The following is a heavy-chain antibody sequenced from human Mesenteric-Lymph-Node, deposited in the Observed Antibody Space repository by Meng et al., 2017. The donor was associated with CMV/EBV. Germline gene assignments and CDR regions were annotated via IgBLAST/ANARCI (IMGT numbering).Heavy chain of an antibody. Sequence: GGSLKISCAASGFTFSNYYMTWARQVPGKGLEWVANIKEDGSEIRYVDSVKGRSTISRDNAKNSLDLQMNSLRAEDTAVYYCAREGGEYQLLSTVDYWGQGTLVTVSS. V-gene: IGHV3-7*01. CDR2: IKEDGSEI. CDR1: GFTFSNYY. J-gene: IGHJ4*02. CDR3: AREGGEYQLLSTVDY. D-gene: IGHD2-2*01.